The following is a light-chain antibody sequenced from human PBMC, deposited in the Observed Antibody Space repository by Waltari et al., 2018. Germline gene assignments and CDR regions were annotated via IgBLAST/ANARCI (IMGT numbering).Light chain of an antibody. Sequence: QSALTQPASVSGSPGQSITLSCTRTSSDVGGYNYVSWYQQHPGKAPKLMIYDVSNRPSGVSNRFSGSKSGNTASLTISGLQAEDEADYYCSSYTSSSTLYVFGTGTKVTVL. CDR2: DVS. CDR3: SSYTSSSTLYV. CDR1: SSDVGGYNY. J-gene: IGLJ1*01. V-gene: IGLV2-14*03.